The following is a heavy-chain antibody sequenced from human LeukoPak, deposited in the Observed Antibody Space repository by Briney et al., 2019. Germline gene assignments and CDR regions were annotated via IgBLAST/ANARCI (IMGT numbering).Heavy chain of an antibody. J-gene: IGHJ5*02. CDR2: ISAYNGNT. Sequence: ASVKVSCKASGYTFTSYGISWVRQAPGQGLEWIGWISAYNGNTNYAQKLQGRVTMTTDTSTSTAYMEPRSLRSDDTAVYYCARIPTVEDWFDPWGQGTLVTVSS. CDR1: GYTFTSYG. CDR3: ARIPTVEDWFDP. D-gene: IGHD4-23*01. V-gene: IGHV1-18*01.